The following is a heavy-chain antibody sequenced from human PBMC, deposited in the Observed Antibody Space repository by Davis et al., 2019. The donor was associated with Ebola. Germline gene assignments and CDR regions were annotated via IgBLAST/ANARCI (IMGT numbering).Heavy chain of an antibody. CDR1: GFTFSKAW. CDR2: IKSKTEGGTT. D-gene: IGHD3-22*01. V-gene: IGHV3-15*01. Sequence: PGGSLRLSCAASGFTFSKAWMSWVRQAPGKGLEWVGRIKSKTEGGTTDYVAPVKGRFSISRDDSKSTVYLQMNSLKTEDTAVYYCTTGSMIMGQVHGFDVWGQGTVVTVSS. CDR3: TTGSMIMGQVHGFDV. J-gene: IGHJ3*01.